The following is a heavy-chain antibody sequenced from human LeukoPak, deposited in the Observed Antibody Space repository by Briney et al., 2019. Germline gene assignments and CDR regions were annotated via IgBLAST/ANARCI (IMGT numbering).Heavy chain of an antibody. D-gene: IGHD6-13*01. J-gene: IGHJ4*02. V-gene: IGHV4-59*01. CDR3: ARAGSGWYGGRLFEF. CDR2: IYFSGAT. CDR1: GGSISNYY. Sequence: SETLSLTCTVSGGSISNYYWSWIRQSPVKGLEWIGYIYFSGATNYNPSLKSRVTISVDTSKNQFSLKLSSVTAADTAVYYCARAGSGWYGGRLFEFWGPGALVAVS.